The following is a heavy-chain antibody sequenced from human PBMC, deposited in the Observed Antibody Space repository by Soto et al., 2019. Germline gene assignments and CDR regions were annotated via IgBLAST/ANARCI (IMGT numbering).Heavy chain of an antibody. CDR1: GFTFSGSA. D-gene: IGHD3-16*02. CDR3: TRRDYDYVWGSYRPTRKYYYYGMDV. CDR2: IRSKANSYAT. Sequence: EVQLVESGGGLVQPGGSLKLSCAASGFTFSGSAMHWVRQASGKGLEWVGRIRSKANSYATAYAASVKGRFTISRDGSKNTAYLQMNSLKTEDTAVYYCTRRDYDYVWGSYRPTRKYYYYGMDVWGQGTTVTVSS. J-gene: IGHJ6*02. V-gene: IGHV3-73*02.